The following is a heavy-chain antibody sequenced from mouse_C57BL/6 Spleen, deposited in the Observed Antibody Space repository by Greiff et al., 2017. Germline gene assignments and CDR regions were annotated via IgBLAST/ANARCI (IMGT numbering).Heavy chain of an antibody. CDR2: ISVGGSYT. CDR3: ARGTYCSNYFDY. J-gene: IGHJ2*01. V-gene: IGHV5-4*03. CDR1: GFTFSSYA. D-gene: IGHD2-5*01. Sequence: EVKLVESGGGLVKPGGSLKLSCAASGFTFSSYAMSWVRQTPEKRLEWVATISVGGSYTYYPDNVKGRFTISRDNAKHNLYLQMSHLKSEDTAMYYCARGTYCSNYFDYWGQGTTLTVSS.